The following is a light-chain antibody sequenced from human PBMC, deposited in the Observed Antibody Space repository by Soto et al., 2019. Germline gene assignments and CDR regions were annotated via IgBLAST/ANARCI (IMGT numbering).Light chain of an antibody. V-gene: IGLV4-69*01. CDR3: QTWGTGIQV. CDR2: LNSDGSH. Sequence: QPVLTQSPSASASLGASVKLTGTLSSGHSSYAIAWHQQQPEKGPRYLMKLNSDGSHSKGDGIPDRFSGSSSGAERYLTISSLQSEDEADYCCQTWGTGIQVFGTGTKVTVL. J-gene: IGLJ1*01. CDR1: SGHSSYA.